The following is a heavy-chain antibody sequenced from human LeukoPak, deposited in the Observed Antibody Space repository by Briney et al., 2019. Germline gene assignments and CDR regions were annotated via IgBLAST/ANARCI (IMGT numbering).Heavy chain of an antibody. J-gene: IGHJ6*03. CDR2: IYYSGST. D-gene: IGHD3-22*01. V-gene: IGHV4-59*11. CDR3: ARWPHFYDSSGYSAGYYYYMDV. Sequence: SETLSLTCTVSSGSIRSHYWSWIRQPPGKGLEWLGYIYYSGSTTYNPSLKSRVSISVDTSNNQVSLDLSSVTAADTAVYYCARWPHFYDSSGYSAGYYYYMDVWGKGTTVTVSS. CDR1: SGSIRSHY.